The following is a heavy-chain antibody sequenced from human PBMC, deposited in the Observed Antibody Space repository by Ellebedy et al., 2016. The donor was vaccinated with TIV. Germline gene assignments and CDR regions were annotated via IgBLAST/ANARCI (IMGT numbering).Heavy chain of an antibody. V-gene: IGHV1-69*06. D-gene: IGHD3-10*01. J-gene: IGHJ4*02. CDR3: ARDQPRTHNLRSSRGSYFDS. CDR1: GGTFSNYT. CDR2: IIPLFGTA. Sequence: SVKVSXXASGGTFSNYTISWVRQAPGQGLEWMGGIIPLFGTANYAQKFQVRVTISADKSTSTAYMELSSLRSEDTAVYYCARDQPRTHNLRSSRGSYFDSWGQGTVVTVSS.